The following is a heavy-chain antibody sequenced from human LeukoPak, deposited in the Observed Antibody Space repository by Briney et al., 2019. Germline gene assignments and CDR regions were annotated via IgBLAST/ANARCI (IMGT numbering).Heavy chain of an antibody. Sequence: GASVKVSCKASGYTFTSYGISWVRQAPGQGLEWMGWISAYNGSTNYAQKLQGRVTMTTDTSTSTAYMELRSLRSDDTAVYYCARVVDFGSSGLASVWYFDLWGRGTLVTVSS. J-gene: IGHJ2*01. CDR2: ISAYNGST. V-gene: IGHV1-18*01. CDR3: ARVVDFGSSGLASVWYFDL. CDR1: GYTFTSYG. D-gene: IGHD3-22*01.